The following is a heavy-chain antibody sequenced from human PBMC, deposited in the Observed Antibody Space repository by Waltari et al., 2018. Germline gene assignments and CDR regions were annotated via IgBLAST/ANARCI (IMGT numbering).Heavy chain of an antibody. CDR3: ARGDGGSGLGASDI. Sequence: QVQLVESGGGVVQSGRSLRLSCVGSGFTFRNHGMNWVRHASGKGLEWVAGIWYDGSNKNYVDPVKGRFTISIDNSKNTLYLEMNSLRAEDTAVYFCARGDGGSGLGASDIWGQGTMVTVSS. CDR2: IWYDGSNK. J-gene: IGHJ3*02. V-gene: IGHV3-33*01. CDR1: GFTFRNHG. D-gene: IGHD3-3*01.